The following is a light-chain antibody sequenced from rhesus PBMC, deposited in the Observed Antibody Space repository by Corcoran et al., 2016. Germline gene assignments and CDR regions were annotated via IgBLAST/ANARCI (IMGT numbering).Light chain of an antibody. CDR1: PGIRSW. Sequence: DIQMTQSPSSLSASVGDRVTITCRASPGIRSWLAWCQPKPGKAPKLLIYKASSLQSGVPSRFSGGGSGTDFPLTIRRLQPEDFATYYCPQYNSAPVTFGPGTKLDIK. J-gene: IGKJ3*01. CDR3: PQYNSAPVT. V-gene: IGKV1-21*01. CDR2: KAS.